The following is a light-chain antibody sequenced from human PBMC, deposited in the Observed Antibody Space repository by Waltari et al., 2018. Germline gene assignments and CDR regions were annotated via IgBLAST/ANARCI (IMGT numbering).Light chain of an antibody. CDR3: QQYYSTFALT. CDR1: QGISNS. Sequence: DIQMTQSPSSLSASVGDRVTITCRASQGISNSLAWYQQKPGKAPKLLLYAASRLESGVPSRCSGSGSGTDYTLTISSLQPEDFATYYCQQYYSTFALTFGGGTKVEIK. V-gene: IGKV1-NL1*01. CDR2: AAS. J-gene: IGKJ4*01.